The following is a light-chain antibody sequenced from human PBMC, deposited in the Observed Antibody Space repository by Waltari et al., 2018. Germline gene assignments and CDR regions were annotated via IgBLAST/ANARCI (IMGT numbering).Light chain of an antibody. Sequence: QSALTQPASVSGSPGQSITISCSGIHSAVAASDSVSWYQHHPCEAPHVIIYDVTNRPSGVSDRFSASKSANRAFLTISGLQPDDEGDYYCSSQTLDGVVLFGGGTKLTVL. V-gene: IGLV2-14*03. CDR2: DVT. J-gene: IGLJ2*01. CDR3: SSQTLDGVVL. CDR1: HSAVAASDS.